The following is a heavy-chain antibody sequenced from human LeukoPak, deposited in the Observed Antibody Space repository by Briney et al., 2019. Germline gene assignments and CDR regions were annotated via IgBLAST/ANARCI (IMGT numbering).Heavy chain of an antibody. D-gene: IGHD3-10*01. V-gene: IGHV4-34*01. CDR2: INHSGST. J-gene: IGHJ4*02. CDR1: GGSFSGYY. Sequence: PSETLSLTCAVYGGSFSGYYWSWIRQPPGKGLEWIGEINHSGSTNYNPSLKSRVTISVDTSKNQFSLKLSSVTAADTAVYYCARAGFTFSDYFGSFFDYWGQGTLVTVSS. CDR3: ARAGFTFSDYFGSFFDY.